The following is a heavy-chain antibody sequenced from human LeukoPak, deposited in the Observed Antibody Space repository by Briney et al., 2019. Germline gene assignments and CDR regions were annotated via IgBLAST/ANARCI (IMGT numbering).Heavy chain of an antibody. CDR3: AKGGLREFDY. D-gene: IGHD1-26*01. CDR1: GSSFSSYA. Sequence: GGSLRLSCAASGSSFSSYAMSWVRQAPGKGLECVSPISGSGGSTYYADSVKGRFTISRDNSKNTLYLQMNSLRAEDTAVYYCAKGGLREFDYWGQGTLVTVSS. V-gene: IGHV3-23*01. CDR2: ISGSGGST. J-gene: IGHJ4*02.